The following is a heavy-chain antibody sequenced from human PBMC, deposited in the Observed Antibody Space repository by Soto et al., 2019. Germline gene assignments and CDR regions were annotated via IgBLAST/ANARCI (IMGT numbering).Heavy chain of an antibody. Sequence: QVQLVESGGGVVQPGRSLRLSCAASGFTFSSYGMHWVRQAPGKGLEWVAVIWYDGSNKYYADSVKGRFTISRDNSKNPLYLQINSLRAEDTAVYYCARDLYYYDSSGYYYRTLDYWGQGTLVTVSS. J-gene: IGHJ4*02. CDR1: GFTFSSYG. D-gene: IGHD3-22*01. CDR3: ARDLYYYDSSGYYYRTLDY. CDR2: IWYDGSNK. V-gene: IGHV3-33*01.